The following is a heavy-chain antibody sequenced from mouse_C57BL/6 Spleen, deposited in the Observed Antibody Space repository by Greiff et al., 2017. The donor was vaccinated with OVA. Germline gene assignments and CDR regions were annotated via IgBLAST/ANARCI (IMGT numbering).Heavy chain of an antibody. V-gene: IGHV2-2*01. CDR1: GFSLTSYG. J-gene: IGHJ4*01. D-gene: IGHD4-1*01. Sequence: QVQLQQSGPGLVQPSQSLSITCTVSGFSLTSYGVHWVRQSPGKGLEWLGVIWSGGSTDYNAAFISRLSISKDNSKSQVFFKMNSLQADDTAIYYCASSLGRDYAMDYWGQGTSVTVSS. CDR2: IWSGGST. CDR3: ASSLGRDYAMDY.